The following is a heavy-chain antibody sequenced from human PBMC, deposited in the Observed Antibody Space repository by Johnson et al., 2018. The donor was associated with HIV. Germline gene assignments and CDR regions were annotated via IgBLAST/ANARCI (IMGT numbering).Heavy chain of an antibody. D-gene: IGHD2-8*01. CDR2: MSAGGDRP. Sequence: VQLVESGGSLVKPGGSLSLSCAASGFTFDDFGMSWVRQPPGKGLEWVSGMSAGGDRPYHSDSVRGRFTISRDNSKNTLYLQMNSLRAEDTAVYYCAKGTNPLAFDIWGQGTMVTVSS. V-gene: IGHV3-23*04. CDR3: AKGTNPLAFDI. CDR1: GFTFDDFG. J-gene: IGHJ3*02.